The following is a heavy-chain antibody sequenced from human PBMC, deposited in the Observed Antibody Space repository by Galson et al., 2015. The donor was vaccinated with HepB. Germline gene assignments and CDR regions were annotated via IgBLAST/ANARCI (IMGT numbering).Heavy chain of an antibody. CDR3: ARDRYSSTSCRRNISLPLDY. J-gene: IGHJ4*02. CDR2: ISAYNGNT. CDR1: GYTFTSYG. Sequence: SVKVSCKASGYTFTSYGIGWVRQAPGQGLEWMGWISAYNGNTNYAQKLQGRVTMTTDTSTSTAYMELRSLRSDDTAVYYCARDRYSSTSCRRNISLPLDYWGQGTLVTVSS. V-gene: IGHV1-18*01. D-gene: IGHD2-2*01.